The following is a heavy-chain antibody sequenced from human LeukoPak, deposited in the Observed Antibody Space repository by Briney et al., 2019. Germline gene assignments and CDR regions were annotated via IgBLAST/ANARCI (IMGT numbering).Heavy chain of an antibody. CDR2: TYTSGST. Sequence: PSETLSLTCTVSGGSISSYSWNWIRQPAGKGLEWIGRTYTSGSTNYNPSLKSRVTMSVDTSKNQFPLKLTSVTAADTAVYFCARASSGTYYFFDYWGQGTLVTVSS. CDR3: ARASSGTYYFFDY. V-gene: IGHV4-4*07. J-gene: IGHJ4*02. CDR1: GGSISSYS. D-gene: IGHD1-26*01.